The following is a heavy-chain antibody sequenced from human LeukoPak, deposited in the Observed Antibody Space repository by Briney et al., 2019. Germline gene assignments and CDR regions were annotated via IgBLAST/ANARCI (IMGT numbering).Heavy chain of an antibody. CDR2: INHSGST. CDR3: ARLNKESVYYYDSSGYYHIDY. D-gene: IGHD3-22*01. J-gene: IGHJ4*02. Sequence: SETLSLTCAVYGGSFSGYYWSWIRQPPGKGLEWIGEINHSGSTNYNPSLKSRVTISVDTSMNQFSLKLSSVTAADTAVYYCARLNKESVYYYDSSGYYHIDYWGQGTLVTVSS. CDR1: GGSFSGYY. V-gene: IGHV4-34*01.